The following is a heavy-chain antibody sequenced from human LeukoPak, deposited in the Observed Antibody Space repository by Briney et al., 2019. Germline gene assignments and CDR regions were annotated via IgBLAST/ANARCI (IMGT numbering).Heavy chain of an antibody. CDR2: IIPIFGTA. D-gene: IGHD6-13*01. CDR3: ARVGAAAGTRAAGYNWFDP. J-gene: IGHJ5*02. V-gene: IGHV1-69*13. CDR1: GGTFSSYA. Sequence: SVKVSCKASGGTFSSYAISWVRQAPGQGLEWLGGIIPIFGTANYAQKFQGRVTITADESTSTAYMELSSLRSEDTAVYYCARVGAAAGTRAAGYNWFDPWGQGTLVTVSS.